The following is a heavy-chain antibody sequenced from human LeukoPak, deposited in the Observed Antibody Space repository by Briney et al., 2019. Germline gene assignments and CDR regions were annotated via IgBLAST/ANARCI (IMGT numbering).Heavy chain of an antibody. Sequence: QAGGSLRLSCAASGFTFSSYAMHWVRQAPGKGLEWVAVISYDGSNKYYADSVKGRFTISRDNSKNTLYLQMNSLRAEDTAVYYCARDYGDRSDIVVVPAANMWFDPWGQGTLVTVSS. J-gene: IGHJ5*02. CDR3: ARDYGDRSDIVVVPAANMWFDP. CDR2: ISYDGSNK. CDR1: GFTFSSYA. V-gene: IGHV3-30*04. D-gene: IGHD2-2*01.